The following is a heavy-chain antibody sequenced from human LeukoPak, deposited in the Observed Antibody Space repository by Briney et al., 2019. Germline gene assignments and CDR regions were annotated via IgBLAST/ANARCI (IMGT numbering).Heavy chain of an antibody. CDR2: IYWDDDK. CDR3: AHRLPGSSGWYFDY. J-gene: IGHJ4*02. D-gene: IGHD6-19*01. CDR1: GFSLSTSGVG. Sequence: ESGPTLVKPTQTLTLTCTFSGFSLSTSGVGVGWIRQPPGKALEWLALIYWDDDKRYSPSLRSRLTITKDTSKNQVVLTMTNMDPVDTATYYCAHRLPGSSGWYFDYWGQGTLVTVSS. V-gene: IGHV2-5*02.